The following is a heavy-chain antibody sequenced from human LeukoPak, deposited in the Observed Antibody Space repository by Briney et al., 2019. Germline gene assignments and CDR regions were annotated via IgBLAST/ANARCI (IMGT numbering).Heavy chain of an antibody. V-gene: IGHV4-4*07. D-gene: IGHD5-12*01. CDR3: ARLRDIDGMDV. J-gene: IGHJ6*02. CDR2: INTSGST. CDR1: GVSISSYY. Sequence: PSETLSLTCTVSGVSISSYYWSWIRQPAGKGLEWVGRINTSGSTNYNPSLTSRVTMSVDTSKNQFSLKLSSVTAADTAVYYCARLRDIDGMDVWGQGTTVTVSS.